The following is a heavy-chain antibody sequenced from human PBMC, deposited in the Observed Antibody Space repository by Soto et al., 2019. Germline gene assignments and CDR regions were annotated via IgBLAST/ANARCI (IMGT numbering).Heavy chain of an antibody. CDR2: ITPLYGTK. CDR1: GGTFSSYS. V-gene: IGHV1-69*12. Sequence: QVQLVQSGPEVKEPGSSVKVSCKTSGGTFSSYSLNWVRQAPGQGLEWMGVITPLYGTKNYAQRFRGRVTFAADESASTVVMELTRATPDEPAVYFCARGVTFKPFDAWGQGTRVTVSS. CDR3: ARGVTFKPFDA. D-gene: IGHD2-21*02. J-gene: IGHJ5*02.